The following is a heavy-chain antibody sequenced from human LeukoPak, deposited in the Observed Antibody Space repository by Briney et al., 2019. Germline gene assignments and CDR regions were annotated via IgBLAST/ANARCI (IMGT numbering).Heavy chain of an antibody. V-gene: IGHV4-30-2*01. CDR3: ARGGSRAAAGRNTEYFQH. J-gene: IGHJ1*01. Sequence: SQTLSLTCAVSGGSISSGGYSWSWIRQPPGKGLEWIGYIYHSGSTYYNPSLKSRVTISVDRSKNQFSLKLSSVTAADTAVYYCARGGSRAAAGRNTEYFQHWGQGTLVTVSS. CDR2: IYHSGST. D-gene: IGHD6-13*01. CDR1: GGSISSGGYS.